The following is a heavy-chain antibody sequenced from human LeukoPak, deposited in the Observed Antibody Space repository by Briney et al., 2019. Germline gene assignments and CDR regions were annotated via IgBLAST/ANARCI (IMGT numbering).Heavy chain of an antibody. J-gene: IGHJ4*02. V-gene: IGHV3-20*04. CDR2: INWSGDNT. CDR3: ARDLSSNWNNLAY. Sequence: GGSLRLSCADSGFTFADYGLSWVRHAPRKGLEWVAGINWSGDNTFYADSVKGRFTISRDNTKKTLYLQMNNLRGEDTATYYCARDLSSNWNNLAYWGQGTLVTVSS. CDR1: GFTFADYG. D-gene: IGHD1/OR15-1a*01.